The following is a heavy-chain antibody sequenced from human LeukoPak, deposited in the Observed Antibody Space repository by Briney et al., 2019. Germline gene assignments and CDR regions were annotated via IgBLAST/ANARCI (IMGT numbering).Heavy chain of an antibody. CDR3: ARDLGATSTEAYYFDY. D-gene: IGHD1-26*01. J-gene: IGHJ4*02. V-gene: IGHV1-18*04. Sequence: ASVKVSCKASGYTFTGYYMHWVRQAPGQGLEWMGWISAYNGNTNYAQKLQGRVTMTTDTSTSTAYMELRSLRSDDTAVYYCARDLGATSTEAYYFDYWGQGTLVTVSS. CDR1: GYTFTGYY. CDR2: ISAYNGNT.